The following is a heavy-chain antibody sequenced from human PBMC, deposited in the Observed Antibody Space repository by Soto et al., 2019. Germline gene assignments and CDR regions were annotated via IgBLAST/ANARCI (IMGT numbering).Heavy chain of an antibody. Sequence: GESLKISCKGSGYSFAGYWITWVRQKPGKGLEWMGRIDPSDSQTYYSPSFRGHVTISVTKSITTVFLQWSSLRASDTAMYYCARQIYDSDTGPNSQYYYDSQGQGSSLTVSS. CDR2: IDPSDSQT. CDR3: ARQIYDSDTGPNSQYYYDS. D-gene: IGHD3-22*01. CDR1: GYSFAGYW. V-gene: IGHV5-10-1*01. J-gene: IGHJ4*02.